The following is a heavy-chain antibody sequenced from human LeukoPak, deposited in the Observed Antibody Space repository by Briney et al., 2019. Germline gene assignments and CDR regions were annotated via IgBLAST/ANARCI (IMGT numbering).Heavy chain of an antibody. V-gene: IGHV3-9*01. CDR1: GFTFKDYA. CDR3: AKNYYDSSGLFDY. CDR2: ISWNSGTT. J-gene: IGHJ4*02. Sequence: PGRSLRLSCTASGFTFKDYAMYWVRQAPGKGLEWVSGISWNSGTTDYADSVKGRFTVSRDNAKDSLYLQMNSLRAEDTAVYYCAKNYYDSSGLFDYWGQGTLVIVSS. D-gene: IGHD3-22*01.